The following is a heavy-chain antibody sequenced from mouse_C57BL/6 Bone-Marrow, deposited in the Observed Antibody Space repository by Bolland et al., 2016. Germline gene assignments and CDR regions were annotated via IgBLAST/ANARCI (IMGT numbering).Heavy chain of an antibody. CDR3: ANPLWLRRRFDY. CDR2: NDDT. J-gene: IGHJ4*01. V-gene: IGHV1-47*01. Sequence: NDDTKYNEKFKGKATLTVEKSSSTVYLELSRLTSDDSAVYYCANPLWLRRRFDYWGQGTS. D-gene: IGHD2-2*01.